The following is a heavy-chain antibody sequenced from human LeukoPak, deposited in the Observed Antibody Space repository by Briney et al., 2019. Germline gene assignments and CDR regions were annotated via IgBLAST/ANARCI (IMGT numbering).Heavy chain of an antibody. CDR1: GGSISSYY. V-gene: IGHV4-59*01. D-gene: IGHD4-17*01. Sequence: KSSETLSLTCTVSGGSISSYYWSWIRQPPGKGLEWIGYIYYSGSTNYNPSLKSRVTISVDTSKNQFSLKLSSVTAADTAVYYCATFKTTVTTWWAFDYWGQGTLVTVSS. CDR3: ATFKTTVTTWWAFDY. J-gene: IGHJ4*02. CDR2: IYYSGST.